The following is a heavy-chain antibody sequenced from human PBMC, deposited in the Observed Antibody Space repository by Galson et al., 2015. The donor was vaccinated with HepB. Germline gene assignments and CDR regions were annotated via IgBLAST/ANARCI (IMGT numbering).Heavy chain of an antibody. CDR1: GFTFSSYD. Sequence: SLRLSCAASGFTFSSYDMHWVRQATGKGLEWVSAIGTAGDTYYPGSVKGRFTISRENAKNSLYLQMNSLRAGDTAVYYCARAAFTFKRPTKMTTVFDWYFDLWGRGTLVTVSS. J-gene: IGHJ2*01. CDR2: IGTAGDT. V-gene: IGHV3-13*01. D-gene: IGHD4-17*01. CDR3: ARAAFTFKRPTKMTTVFDWYFDL.